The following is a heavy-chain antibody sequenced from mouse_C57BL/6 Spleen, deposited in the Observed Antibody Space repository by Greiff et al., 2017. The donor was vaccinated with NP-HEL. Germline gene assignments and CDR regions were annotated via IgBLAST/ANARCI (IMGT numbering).Heavy chain of an antibody. Sequence: EVQLQQSGPGLVKPSQSLSLTCSVTGYSITSGYYWNWIRQFPGNKLEWMGYISYDGSNNYNPSLKNRISITRDTSKNQFFLKLNSGTTEDTATYYCARGLVYESAMDYWGQGTSVTVSS. J-gene: IGHJ4*01. CDR1: GYSITSGYY. V-gene: IGHV3-6*01. CDR3: ARGLVYESAMDY. CDR2: ISYDGSN. D-gene: IGHD2-12*01.